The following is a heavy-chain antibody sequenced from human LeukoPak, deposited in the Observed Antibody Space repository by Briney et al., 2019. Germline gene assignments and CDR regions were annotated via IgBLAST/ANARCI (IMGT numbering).Heavy chain of an antibody. CDR3: AKADGDYLNIDY. CDR1: GFTFSSYG. D-gene: IGHD4-17*01. V-gene: IGHV3-33*06. J-gene: IGHJ4*02. CDR2: IWYDGSNK. Sequence: GSLRLSCAASGFTFSSYGMHWVRQAPGKGLEWVAVIWYDGSNKYYADSVKGRFTISRDNSKNTLYLQMNSLRAEDTAVYYCAKADGDYLNIDYWGQGTLVTVAS.